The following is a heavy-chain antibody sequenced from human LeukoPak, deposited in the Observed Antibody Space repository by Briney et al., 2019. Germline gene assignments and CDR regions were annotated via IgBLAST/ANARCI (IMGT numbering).Heavy chain of an antibody. J-gene: IGHJ4*02. CDR2: INSDGSST. D-gene: IGHD6-19*01. CDR3: ARVRSSGWSYFDY. V-gene: IGHV3-74*01. Sequence: GGSLRLSCAASGFPFSSYWMHWVRQAPGKGLVWVSRINSDGSSTSYADSVKGRFTISRDNAKNTLYLQMNSLRAEDTAVYYCARVRSSGWSYFDYWGQGTLVTVSS. CDR1: GFPFSSYW.